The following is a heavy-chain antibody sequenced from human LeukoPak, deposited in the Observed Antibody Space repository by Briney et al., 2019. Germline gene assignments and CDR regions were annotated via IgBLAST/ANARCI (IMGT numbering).Heavy chain of an antibody. V-gene: IGHV1-18*01. CDR3: ARDFGEMPNY. Sequence: ASVTVSCKASGYTFTSYGISWVRQAPGQGLEWMGWISAYNGNTNYAQKLQGRVTMTRDATTSTVYLELSSLRSEDTAVYYCARDFGEMPNYWGQGTLVTVSS. D-gene: IGHD5-24*01. CDR2: ISAYNGNT. J-gene: IGHJ4*02. CDR1: GYTFTSYG.